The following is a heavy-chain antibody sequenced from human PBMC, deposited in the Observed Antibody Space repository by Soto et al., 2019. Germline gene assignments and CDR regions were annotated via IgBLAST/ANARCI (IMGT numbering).Heavy chain of an antibody. CDR3: AKSGVAVIAAAGDY. Sequence: EVQLLETGGGLVQPGGSLRLSCAASGFTFNSYAMSWVRQAPGKGLEWVSAISGSGGSTYYADSVKGRFTISRDNSKNTLYLQMNSLRAEDTAVYYCAKSGVAVIAAAGDYWGQGTLVTVSS. J-gene: IGHJ4*02. V-gene: IGHV3-23*01. D-gene: IGHD6-13*01. CDR1: GFTFNSYA. CDR2: ISGSGGST.